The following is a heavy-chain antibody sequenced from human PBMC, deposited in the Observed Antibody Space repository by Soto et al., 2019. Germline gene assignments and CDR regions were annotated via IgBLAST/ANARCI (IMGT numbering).Heavy chain of an antibody. Sequence: EVQLVESGGGLAKPGGSLRLSCAASGFTLSSYSMNWVRQAPGKGLEWVSSISSSSSYIYYADSVKGRFTISIDNAKNSLYLQMNSLRAENTAVYYCASVSGWDIDYWGQGTLVTVSS. CDR2: ISSSSSYI. D-gene: IGHD6-19*01. V-gene: IGHV3-21*01. CDR3: ASVSGWDIDY. J-gene: IGHJ4*02. CDR1: GFTLSSYS.